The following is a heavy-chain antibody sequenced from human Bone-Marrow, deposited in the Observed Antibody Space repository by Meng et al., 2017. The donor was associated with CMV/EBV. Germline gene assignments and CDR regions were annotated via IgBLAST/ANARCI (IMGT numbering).Heavy chain of an antibody. CDR1: GFTFSYYW. Sequence: GASLKISCAASGFTFSYYWMSWVRQAPGKGLEWVANIKHDGSERYYVDSVKGRFTISRDNAKNSLYLQMNSLRAEDMAAYFCARGDYWAAAGTRSDYWGQGSLVTVSS. J-gene: IGHJ4*02. D-gene: IGHD6-13*01. CDR3: ARGDYWAAAGTRSDY. CDR2: IKHDGSER. V-gene: IGHV3-7*01.